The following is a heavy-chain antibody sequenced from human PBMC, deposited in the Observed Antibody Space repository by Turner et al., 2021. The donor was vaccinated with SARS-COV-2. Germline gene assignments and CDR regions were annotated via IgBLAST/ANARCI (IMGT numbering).Heavy chain of an antibody. J-gene: IGHJ4*02. V-gene: IGHV3-30*18. Sequence: QVQLVESGGGVVQPGRSLRLSCAASGFTFSSYGMHWVRQAPGKGLEWVAVTSYDGSNKYYADSVKGRFTISRDNSKNTLYLKMNSLRAEDTAVYYCAKQQGLYSNPMYYFDYWGQGTLVTVSS. CDR2: TSYDGSNK. D-gene: IGHD4-4*01. CDR3: AKQQGLYSNPMYYFDY. CDR1: GFTFSSYG.